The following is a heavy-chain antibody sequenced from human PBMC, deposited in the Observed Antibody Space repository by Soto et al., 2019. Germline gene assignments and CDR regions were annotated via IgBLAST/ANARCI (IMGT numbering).Heavy chain of an antibody. J-gene: IGHJ4*02. V-gene: IGHV1-8*01. CDR3: ARENFWSGYYTGGIDY. D-gene: IGHD3-3*01. CDR1: GYTFTSYD. CDR2: MNPNSGNT. Sequence: GASVKVSCKASGYTFTSYDINWVRQATGQGLEWMGWMNPNSGNTGYAQKFQGRVTMTRNTSISTAYMELSSLRSEDTAVYYCARENFWSGYYTGGIDYWGQGTLVTVSS.